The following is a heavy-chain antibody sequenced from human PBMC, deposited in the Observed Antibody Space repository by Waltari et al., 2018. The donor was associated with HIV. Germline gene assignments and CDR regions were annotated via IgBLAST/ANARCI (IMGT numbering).Heavy chain of an antibody. CDR2: NVYNGNT. CDR3: ARQLIVVIPNYWYFDL. D-gene: IGHD3-22*01. J-gene: IGHJ2*01. Sequence: QLQLQESGPGLVKPSETLSLICPVSGGSISSETYFWGWIRQPPGRELEWIGSNVYNGNTYYTPALESRVTISVDTSKNLLSLKLTSVTAADTAVYFCARQLIVVIPNYWYFDLWGRGTLVTVSS. CDR1: GGSISSETYF. V-gene: IGHV4-39*01.